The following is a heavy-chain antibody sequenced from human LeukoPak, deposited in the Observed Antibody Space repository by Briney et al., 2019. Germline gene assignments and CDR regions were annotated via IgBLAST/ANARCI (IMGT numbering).Heavy chain of an antibody. CDR2: IYDSGST. CDR3: ARQDNYYFDY. Sequence: SETLSLTCTVSGGSIRSSYYYWGWIRQPPGKGLEWIGSIYDSGSTYYNPSLKSRVTISVDMSKNQFSLKLSSVTAADTAVYYCARQDNYYFDYWGQGILVTVSS. J-gene: IGHJ4*02. V-gene: IGHV4-39*01. CDR1: GGSIRSSYYY. D-gene: IGHD1-20*01.